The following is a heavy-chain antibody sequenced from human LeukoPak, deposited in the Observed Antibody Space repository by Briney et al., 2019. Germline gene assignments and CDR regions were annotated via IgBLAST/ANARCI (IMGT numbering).Heavy chain of an antibody. D-gene: IGHD2-15*01. CDR3: LRYPGQGVRGYYMDV. J-gene: IGHJ6*03. CDR1: GFTFRSYG. CDR2: IRSDSSND. V-gene: IGHV3-30*02. Sequence: PGGSLRLSCVVSGFTFRSYGMHWVRQAPGKGLEWVTLIRSDSSNDYYADSVKGRFTIGRDDSKNTLYLQMNSLRPEDTAVYYCLRYPGQGVRGYYMDVWGKGTTVTVSS.